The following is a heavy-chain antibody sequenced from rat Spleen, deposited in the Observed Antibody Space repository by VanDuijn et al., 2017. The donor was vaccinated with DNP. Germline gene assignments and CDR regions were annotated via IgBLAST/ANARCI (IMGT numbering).Heavy chain of an antibody. CDR3: ARWPGYNPPYAMDA. CDR2: VNSEGST. V-gene: IGHV3-3*01. Sequence: EVQLQESGPGLVKPSQSLSLTCSVTGYSITSSYRWNWIRKFPGNKLEWMGSVNSEGSTNYNPSLKSRISITRDTSKNQFFLQVNSVTTEDTATYYCARWPGYNPPYAMDAWGQGTSVTVSS. D-gene: IGHD1-4*01. CDR1: GYSITSSYR. J-gene: IGHJ4*01.